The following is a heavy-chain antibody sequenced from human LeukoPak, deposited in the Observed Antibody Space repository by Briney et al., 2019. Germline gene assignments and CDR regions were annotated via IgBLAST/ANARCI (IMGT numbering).Heavy chain of an antibody. J-gene: IGHJ4*02. CDR2: IYYSGST. Sequence: PSETLSLTCTVSGGSISSSSYYWGWIRQPPGKGLEWIGSIYYSGSTYYNPSLKSRVTISVDTSKNQFSLKLSSVTAADTAVYYCARARDWYFDYWGQGTLVTVSS. V-gene: IGHV4-39*07. CDR1: GGSISSSSYY. D-gene: IGHD3-9*01. CDR3: ARARDWYFDY.